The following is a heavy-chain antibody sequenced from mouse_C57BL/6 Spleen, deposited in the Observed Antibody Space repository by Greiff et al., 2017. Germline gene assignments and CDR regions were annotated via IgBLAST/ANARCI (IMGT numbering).Heavy chain of an antibody. V-gene: IGHV1-62-2*01. CDR1: GYTFTEYT. D-gene: IGHD1-1*01. CDR3: ARHEGHYGSPYAMDY. CDR2: FYPGSGSI. J-gene: IGHJ4*01. Sequence: VMLVESGAELVKPGASVKLSCKASGYTFTEYTIHWVKQRSGQGLEWIGWFYPGSGSIKYNEKFKDKATLTADKSSSTVYMELSRLTSEDSAVYFCARHEGHYGSPYAMDYWGQGTSVTVSS.